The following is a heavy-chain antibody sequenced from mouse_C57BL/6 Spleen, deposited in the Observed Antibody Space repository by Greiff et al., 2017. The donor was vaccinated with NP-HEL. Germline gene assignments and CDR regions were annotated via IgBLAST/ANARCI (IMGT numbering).Heavy chain of an antibody. V-gene: IGHV1-55*01. CDR2: IYPGSGST. J-gene: IGHJ2*01. CDR3: ARRATMVTPRGYFDY. Sequence: VQLQQPGAELVKPGASVKMSCKASGYTFTSYWITWVKQRPGQGLEWIGDIYPGSGSTNYNEKFKSKATLTVDTSSSTAYMQLSSLTSEDSAVYYCARRATMVTPRGYFDYWGQGTTLTVSS. D-gene: IGHD2-2*01. CDR1: GYTFTSYW.